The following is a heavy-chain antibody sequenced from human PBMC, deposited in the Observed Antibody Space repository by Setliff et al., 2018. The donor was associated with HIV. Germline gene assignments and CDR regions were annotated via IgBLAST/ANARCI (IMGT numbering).Heavy chain of an antibody. V-gene: IGHV1-3*01. CDR3: AREADVLSRHYYYYMDV. Sequence: GASVKVSCKARGYTFTSYGIHWVRQAPGQRLEWLGWIGAAKGNTQYSHNFQGRVSITRDTAATTAYMELRSLRSEDTAVYFCAREADVLSRHYYYYMDVWGKGTTVTVS. CDR1: GYTFTSYG. CDR2: IGAAKGNT. J-gene: IGHJ6*03.